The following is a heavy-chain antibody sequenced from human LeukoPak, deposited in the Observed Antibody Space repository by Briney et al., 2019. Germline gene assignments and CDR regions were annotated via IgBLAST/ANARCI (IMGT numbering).Heavy chain of an antibody. Sequence: GGSLRLSCAASGFTFSSYWMGWVRQAPGKGLEWVANIKQDGSEKYHVDSVKGRFTISRDNAKNSLYLQMNSLRAEDTAVYYCARLGSSSWTFDYWGQGTLVTVSS. CDR3: ARLGSSSWTFDY. CDR1: GFTFSSYW. D-gene: IGHD6-13*01. CDR2: IKQDGSEK. J-gene: IGHJ4*02. V-gene: IGHV3-7*03.